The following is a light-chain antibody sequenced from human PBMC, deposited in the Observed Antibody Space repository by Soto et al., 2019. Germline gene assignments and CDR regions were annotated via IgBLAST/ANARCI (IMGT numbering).Light chain of an antibody. V-gene: IGKV3-20*01. Sequence: EIVVTQSPATLSLSPGERATLSCRASQTVDSNYVAWYQQRPGQAPRPFIYGASSRAADIPDRFSGSGSGTDFSFTISRLEPGGWAIYSCQQHRSAPGTFAHGTKVQIK. CDR3: QQHRSAPGT. J-gene: IGKJ1*01. CDR2: GAS. CDR1: QTVDSNY.